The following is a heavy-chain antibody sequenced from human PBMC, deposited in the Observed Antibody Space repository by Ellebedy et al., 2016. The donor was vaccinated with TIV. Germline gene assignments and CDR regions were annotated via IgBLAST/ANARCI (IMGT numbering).Heavy chain of an antibody. V-gene: IGHV3-7*03. D-gene: IGHD5-18*01. CDR1: GFTFSSYW. CDR3: ARDGGDGYRHGLFNH. CDR2: IKQDGSEK. Sequence: PGGSLRLSCAASGFTFSSYWMTWVRQAPGKELEWVAHIKQDGSEKYYVDSVKGRFTISRDNAKNTLYMQMDSLRDEDTALYFCARDGGDGYRHGLFNHWGQGTQVTVSS. J-gene: IGHJ4*02.